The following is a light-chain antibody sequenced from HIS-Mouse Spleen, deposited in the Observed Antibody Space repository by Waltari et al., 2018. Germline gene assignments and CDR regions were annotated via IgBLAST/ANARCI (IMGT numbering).Light chain of an antibody. CDR3: QQYYSYPYT. CDR1: QGISSY. J-gene: IGKJ2*01. V-gene: IGKV1-8*01. CDR2: AAS. Sequence: AIRMTQSPSSLSPSPGDRVTITFRASQGISSYLAWYQQKPGKAPKLLIYAASTLQSGVPSRFSGSGSGTDFTLTISCMQSEDFATYYCQQYYSYPYTFGQGTKLEIK.